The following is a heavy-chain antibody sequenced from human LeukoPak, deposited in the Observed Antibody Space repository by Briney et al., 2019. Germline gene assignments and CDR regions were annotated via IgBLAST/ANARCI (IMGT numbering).Heavy chain of an antibody. CDR2: IYYSGST. CDR3: ARAHSSSWYIHDY. V-gene: IGHV4-59*01. Sequence: SETLSLTCTVSGGSIIGYFWSWIRQPPGKGLEWIGYIYYSGSTNYNPSLKSRVTISVDTSKNQFSLKLSSVTAADTAVYYCARAHSSSWYIHDYWGQGTLVTVSS. D-gene: IGHD6-13*01. J-gene: IGHJ4*02. CDR1: GGSIIGYF.